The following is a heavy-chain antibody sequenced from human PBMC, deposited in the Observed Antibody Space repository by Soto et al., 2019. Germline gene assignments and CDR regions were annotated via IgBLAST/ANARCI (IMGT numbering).Heavy chain of an antibody. CDR1: EYTFTDYY. V-gene: IGHV1-46*01. D-gene: IGHD6-13*01. Sequence: QVQLVQSGAAVKKPGASVKLSCKSSEYTFTDYYIHWVRQAPGRGLEWMGLINPSGGSTSSAQKFQGRVTRTRDTSTSTVYIELSSLRSEDTSVDYCATAAYITSWYDFWGQGTLVTVSA. CDR2: INPSGGST. CDR3: ATAAYITSWYDF. J-gene: IGHJ5*01.